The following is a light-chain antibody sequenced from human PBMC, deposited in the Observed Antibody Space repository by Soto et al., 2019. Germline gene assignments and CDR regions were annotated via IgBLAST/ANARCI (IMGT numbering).Light chain of an antibody. CDR3: HQYNSYSPWA. Sequence: DIQMTQSPSTLSASVGDRVTITCRASQSISSWLAWYQQKPGKAPKLLIYDASSLESGVPSRFSGSGSGTEFPLTISSLQPDDFATYYCHQYNSYSPWAFGQGTKVQSK. CDR2: DAS. V-gene: IGKV1-5*01. CDR1: QSISSW. J-gene: IGKJ1*01.